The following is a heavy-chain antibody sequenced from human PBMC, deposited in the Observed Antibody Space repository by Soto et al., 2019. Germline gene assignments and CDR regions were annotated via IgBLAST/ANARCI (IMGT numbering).Heavy chain of an antibody. CDR3: ARAGGYVIDY. J-gene: IGHJ4*02. D-gene: IGHD5-12*01. CDR2: IYYSEST. Sequence: SETLSLTCTVSGGSISSYYWSWLRQPPGKALEWIGYIYYSESTNYNPSLKSRVTISVDTSKTHFSLKLSSVTAADMAVYYCARAGGYVIDYWGQGTLVTVSS. V-gene: IGHV4-59*01. CDR1: GGSISSYY.